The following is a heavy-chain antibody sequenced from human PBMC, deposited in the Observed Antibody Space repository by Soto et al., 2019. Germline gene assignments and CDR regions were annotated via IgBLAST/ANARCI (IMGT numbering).Heavy chain of an antibody. CDR2: ISAYNGNT. D-gene: IGHD3-3*01. CDR3: ARGRLGDFWSGSGPYYFHY. Sequence: ASVKVSCKASGYTFTSYGISWVRQAPGQGLEWMGWISAYNGNTNYAQKLQGRVTMTTDTSTSTAYMELRSLRSDDTAVYYCARGRLGDFWSGSGPYYFHYWGQGTLVTVPS. J-gene: IGHJ4*02. V-gene: IGHV1-18*01. CDR1: GYTFTSYG.